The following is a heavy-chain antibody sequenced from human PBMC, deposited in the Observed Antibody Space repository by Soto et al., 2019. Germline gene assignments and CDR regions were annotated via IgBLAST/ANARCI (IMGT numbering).Heavy chain of an antibody. CDR1: GFTFSSYA. J-gene: IGHJ5*02. CDR3: TRDLNHDTGP. CDR2: ISGSGVST. D-gene: IGHD2-8*02. V-gene: IGHV3-23*01. Sequence: GGSLRLSCAASGFTFSSYAMSWVRQAPGKGLEWVSAISGSGVSTYYADSVKGRFTISRDNSKNTLYLQMNSLRGEDTALYYCTRDLNHDTGPWGQGTQVTVSS.